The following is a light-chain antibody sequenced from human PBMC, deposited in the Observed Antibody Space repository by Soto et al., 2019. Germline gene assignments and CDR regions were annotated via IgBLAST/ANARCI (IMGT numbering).Light chain of an antibody. CDR3: CSYAGGTSVV. V-gene: IGLV2-23*01. CDR2: EDT. J-gene: IGLJ2*01. CDR1: SSDVGNYKL. Sequence: QSALTQPASVSGSPGQSITISCTGTSSDVGNYKLVSWYQQQPGKAPKLIICEDTERPSGISNRFSGSKSGNTASLTISGLQAEDYGYCYCCSYAGGTSVVFGGGTKLTVL.